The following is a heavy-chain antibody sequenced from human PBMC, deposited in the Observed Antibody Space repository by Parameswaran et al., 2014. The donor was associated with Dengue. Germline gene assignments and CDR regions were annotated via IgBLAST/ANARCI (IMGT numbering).Heavy chain of an antibody. Sequence: VRQAPGKGLEWIGYIYYSGSTNYNPSLKSRVTISVDTSKNQFSLKLSSVTAADTAVYYCARELIGLAIDYWARNPGHRLL. CDR2: IYYSGST. J-gene: IGHJ4*01. D-gene: IGHD3-16*02. V-gene: IGHV4-59*01. CDR3: ARELIGLAIDY.